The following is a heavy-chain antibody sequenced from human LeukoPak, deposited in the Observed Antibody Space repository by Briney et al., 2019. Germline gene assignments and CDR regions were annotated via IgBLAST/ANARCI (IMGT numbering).Heavy chain of an antibody. CDR2: ISAYNGNT. J-gene: IGHJ4*02. D-gene: IGHD6-19*01. V-gene: IGHV1-18*01. Sequence: ASVKVSCKASGYTFTSYGISWVRQAPGQGLEWMGWISAYNGNTNYAQKFQERVTITRDMSTSTAYMELSSLRSEDTAVYYCAMSGWYTKFDYWGQGTLVTVSS. CDR3: AMSGWYTKFDY. CDR1: GYTFTSYG.